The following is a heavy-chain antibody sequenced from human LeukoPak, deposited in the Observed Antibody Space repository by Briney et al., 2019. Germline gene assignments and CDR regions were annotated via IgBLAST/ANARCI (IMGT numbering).Heavy chain of an antibody. Sequence: ASVKVSCKASGGTFSSYAISWVRQAPGQGLEWMGGIIPIFGTANYAQKFQGRVTITADKSTSTAYMELSSLRSEDTAVYYCARHELRSGYRNYYYYMDVWGKGTTVTVSS. J-gene: IGHJ6*03. CDR1: GGTFSSYA. CDR3: ARHELRSGYRNYYYYMDV. D-gene: IGHD3-22*01. V-gene: IGHV1-69*06. CDR2: IIPIFGTA.